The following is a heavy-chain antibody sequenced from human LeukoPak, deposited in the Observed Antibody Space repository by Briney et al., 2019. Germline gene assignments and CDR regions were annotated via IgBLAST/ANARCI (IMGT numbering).Heavy chain of an antibody. Sequence: SETLSLTSAVYGGSFCGYYWSGVRQPPGKGLEWSGEINHSGSTNYNPSLKSRVTISVDTSKNQFSLKLSSVTAADTAMYYCARRGIQLWFADYWGQGTLVTVSS. D-gene: IGHD5-18*01. CDR2: INHSGST. J-gene: IGHJ4*02. CDR3: ARRGIQLWFADY. V-gene: IGHV4-34*01. CDR1: GGSFCGYY.